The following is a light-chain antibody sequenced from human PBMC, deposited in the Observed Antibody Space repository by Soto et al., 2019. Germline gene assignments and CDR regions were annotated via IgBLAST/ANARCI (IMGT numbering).Light chain of an antibody. V-gene: IGKV3-11*01. CDR1: QSISDT. CDR2: DAS. Sequence: EIVMTQSPATLSVSPGERATLSCRASQSISDTLAWYQQKPGQAPRLLIYDASNRATGIPARFSGSGSGTDFTLTISSLEPEDFAVYYCQQRSNWPTFGQGTKVDIK. CDR3: QQRSNWPT. J-gene: IGKJ1*01.